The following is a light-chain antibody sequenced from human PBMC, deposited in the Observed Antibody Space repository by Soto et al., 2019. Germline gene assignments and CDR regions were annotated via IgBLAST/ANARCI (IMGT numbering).Light chain of an antibody. J-gene: IGLJ3*02. V-gene: IGLV2-14*01. Sequence: QSALTQPASVSGSPGQSVTISCTGSSSDVGGYNYVSWYQQYPGKAPKLLIYEVSKRPSGASNRFSGSKSGNTASLTISGLQAGDEADYYCNSYSGGDSGVFGGGTKVTVL. CDR2: EVS. CDR3: NSYSGGDSGV. CDR1: SSDVGGYNY.